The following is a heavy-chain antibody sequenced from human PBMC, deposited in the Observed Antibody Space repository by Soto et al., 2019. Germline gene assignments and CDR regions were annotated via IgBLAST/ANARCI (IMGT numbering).Heavy chain of an antibody. J-gene: IGHJ4*02. CDR3: VHSKYTDFWSGYYSFYFDY. V-gene: IGHV2-5*01. CDR1: GFSLSTSGEG. Sequence: QITLKESGPTQVKPTQTLTLTCTFSGFSLSTSGEGVGWIRQPPGKALEWLALFYWNDDKPYSPSLKNRLTVTKDASKNQVVLTMTNMDPVDTATYYCVHSKYTDFWSGYYSFYFDYWGQGTLVTVSS. CDR2: FYWNDDK. D-gene: IGHD3-3*01.